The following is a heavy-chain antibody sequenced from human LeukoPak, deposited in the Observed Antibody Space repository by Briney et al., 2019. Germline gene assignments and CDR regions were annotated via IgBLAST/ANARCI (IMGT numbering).Heavy chain of an antibody. V-gene: IGHV3-23*01. Sequence: GGSLRLSCAASGFTFSSSAMTWVRQAPEKGLEWVSTLSGSGDSTYYADSVKGRFTISRDNAKNSLYLQMNSLRAEDTAVYYCARTIGSSGWYRSGAAFDIWGQGTLVTVSS. J-gene: IGHJ4*02. CDR3: ARTIGSSGWYRSGAAFDI. CDR1: GFTFSSSA. D-gene: IGHD6-19*01. CDR2: LSGSGDST.